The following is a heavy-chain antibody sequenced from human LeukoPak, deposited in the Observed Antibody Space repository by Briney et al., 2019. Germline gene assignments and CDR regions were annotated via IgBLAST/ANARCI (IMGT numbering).Heavy chain of an antibody. J-gene: IGHJ5*02. V-gene: IGHV4-39*02. CDR3: ARDYTITIFGVVKGTSRFDP. D-gene: IGHD3-3*01. CDR2: IYYSGST. CDR1: GGSISSSSYY. Sequence: SETLSLTCTVSGGSISSSSYYWGWIRQPPGKGLEWIGSIYYSGSTYYNPSLKSRVTISVDTSKNQFSLKLSSVTAADTAVYYCARDYTITIFGVVKGTSRFDPWGQGTLVTVSS.